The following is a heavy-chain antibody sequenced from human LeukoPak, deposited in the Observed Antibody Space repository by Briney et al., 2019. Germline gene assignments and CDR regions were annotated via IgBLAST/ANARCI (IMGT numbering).Heavy chain of an antibody. CDR2: LHPDGSER. V-gene: IGHV3-7*01. Sequence: PGGALRLSCVTSGFSFTKYWMTWVRQAPGKGLEWVARLHPDGSERNYVGSVEGRYPVFGHNAKSSLFLQMHSLRVEDTAVYYCAIGGYGFDYLGQGTLVTVPS. D-gene: IGHD5-12*01. J-gene: IGHJ4*02. CDR1: GFSFTKYW. CDR3: AIGGYGFDY.